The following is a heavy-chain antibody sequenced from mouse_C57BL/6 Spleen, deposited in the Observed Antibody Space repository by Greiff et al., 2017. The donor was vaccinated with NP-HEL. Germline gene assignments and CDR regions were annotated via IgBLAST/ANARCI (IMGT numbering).Heavy chain of an antibody. CDR3: ASITTVVARDWYFDV. J-gene: IGHJ1*03. V-gene: IGHV1-55*01. CDR1: GYTFTSYW. D-gene: IGHD1-1*01. CDR2: IYPGSGST. Sequence: VQLQQPGAELVKPGASVKMSCKASGYTFTSYWITWVKQRPGQGLEWIGDIYPGSGSTNYNEKFKSKATLTVDTSSSTAYMQLSSLTSKDSAVYYCASITTVVARDWYFDVWGTGTTVTVSS.